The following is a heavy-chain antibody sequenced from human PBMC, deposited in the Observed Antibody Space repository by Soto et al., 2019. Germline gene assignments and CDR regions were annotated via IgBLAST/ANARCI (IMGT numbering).Heavy chain of an antibody. J-gene: IGHJ5*02. CDR3: AKTVEMTTVTNWFDP. CDR2: ISGSGSST. V-gene: IGHV3-NL1*01. CDR1: GFTFSSYG. D-gene: IGHD4-17*01. Sequence: PVGSLRLSCAASGFTFSSYGMHWVRQAPGKGLEWVSGISGSGSSTYYADSVKGRFTISRDNSKNTLYLQMNSLRAEDTAVYYCAKTVEMTTVTNWFDPWGQGTLVTVSS.